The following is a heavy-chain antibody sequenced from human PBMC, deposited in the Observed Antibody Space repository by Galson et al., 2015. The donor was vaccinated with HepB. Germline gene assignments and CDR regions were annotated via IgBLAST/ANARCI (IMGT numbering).Heavy chain of an antibody. CDR2: IWYDGSNK. D-gene: IGHD2-2*01. J-gene: IGHJ4*02. CDR1: GFTFSSYG. Sequence: SLRLSCAASGFTFSSYGMHWVRQAPGKGLEWVAVIWYDGSNKYYADSVKGRFTISRDNSKNTLYLQMNSLRAEDTAVYYCARELYCSSTSCYWRPLDYWGQGTLVTVSS. V-gene: IGHV3-33*01. CDR3: ARELYCSSTSCYWRPLDY.